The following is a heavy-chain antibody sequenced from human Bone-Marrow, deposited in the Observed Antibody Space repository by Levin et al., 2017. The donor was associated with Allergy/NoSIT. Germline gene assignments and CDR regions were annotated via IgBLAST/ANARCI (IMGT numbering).Heavy chain of an antibody. CDR1: GGSISSGGYA. V-gene: IGHV4-30-2*01. CDR2: VYHGGST. D-gene: IGHD2-15*01. Sequence: PSETLSLTCAVSGGSISSGGYAWSWIRQPPGTGLEYIGYVYHGGSTNYNPSLKSRVTISLDRSTNQFSLRLYSATAADTAVYYCARVGLCSGGTCYRGWFDPWGQGTLVIVSS. CDR3: ARVGLCSGGTCYRGWFDP. J-gene: IGHJ5*02.